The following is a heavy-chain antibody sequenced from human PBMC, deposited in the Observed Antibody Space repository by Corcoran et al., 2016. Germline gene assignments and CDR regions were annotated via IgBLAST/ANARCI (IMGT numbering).Heavy chain of an antibody. J-gene: IGHJ3*02. D-gene: IGHD2-21*02. CDR2: INPNSGGT. CDR3: ARDRSIVVVTGSDAFDI. CDR1: GYTFTGYY. Sequence: QVQLVQSGAEVKKPGASVKVSCKASGYTFTGYYMHWVRQAPGQGLEWMGWINPNSGGTNYAQKFQGRVTMTRDTSISTAYMELSRLRSDDTAVYYCARDRSIVVVTGSDAFDIWGQGTMVTVSS. V-gene: IGHV1-2*02.